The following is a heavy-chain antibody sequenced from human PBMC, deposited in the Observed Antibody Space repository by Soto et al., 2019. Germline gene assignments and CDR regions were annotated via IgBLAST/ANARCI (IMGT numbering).Heavy chain of an antibody. V-gene: IGHV3-33*01. CDR3: PRETDVNKALLTVPSTVY. J-gene: IGHJ4*02. Sequence: GGDLRLSCAASGFTFSSYGMHWVRQAPGKGLEWVAVIWYDGSNKYDADSEKGRFTISRNNSKNTLYLQMTVCRGEDTAVYYCPRETDVNKALLTVPSTVYRGQATL. CDR2: IWYDGSNK. CDR1: GFTFSSYG. D-gene: IGHD4-17*01.